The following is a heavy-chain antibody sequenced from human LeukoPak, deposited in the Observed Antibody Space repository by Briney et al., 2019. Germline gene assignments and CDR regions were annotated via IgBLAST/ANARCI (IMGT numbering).Heavy chain of an antibody. J-gene: IGHJ6*02. V-gene: IGHV3-74*01. CDR2: VSTDGSST. D-gene: IGHD2-15*01. Sequence: GGSLRLSCAASGFTFSTYWMHWVRQAPGKGLVWVSRVSTDGSSTGYADSVKGRFTISRDNAKNTIYLQMNGLRAEDTAVYYCARVTTPYYYYYGMDVWGQGTTVTVSS. CDR1: GFTFSTYW. CDR3: ARVTTPYYYYYGMDV.